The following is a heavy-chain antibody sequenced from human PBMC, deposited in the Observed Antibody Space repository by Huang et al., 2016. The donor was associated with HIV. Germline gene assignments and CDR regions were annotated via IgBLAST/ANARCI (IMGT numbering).Heavy chain of an antibody. CDR2: INQSGST. D-gene: IGHD3-10*01. CDR3: ARDNYYYGSGSYYKPRWEYYFDY. Sequence: QVQLQQWGAGLLKPSETLSLTCAVYGGSFSDYYWIWIRQPPGTGRGWIGEINQSGSTNYNRSLKSRVTISVDTSKKQFSLKLSSVTAADTAVYYCARDNYYYGSGSYYKPRWEYYFDYWGQGTLVTVSS. J-gene: IGHJ4*02. CDR1: GGSFSDYY. V-gene: IGHV4-34*01.